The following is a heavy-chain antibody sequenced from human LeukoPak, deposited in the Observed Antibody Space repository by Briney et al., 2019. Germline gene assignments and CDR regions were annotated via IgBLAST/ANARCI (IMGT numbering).Heavy chain of an antibody. Sequence: PGRCLTPSSTTSELTFTRFPMSWVRLAPRKELYWVSSIVSVNKTHCSESVEGRFAISRDNSKRMLCLQLNRLRAEDTALYYCARDLHYYVAMDVWGQGTTVSVSS. J-gene: IGHJ6*02. D-gene: IGHD3-10*02. CDR1: ELTFTRFP. CDR3: ARDLHYYVAMDV. V-gene: IGHV3-23*01. CDR2: IVSVNKT.